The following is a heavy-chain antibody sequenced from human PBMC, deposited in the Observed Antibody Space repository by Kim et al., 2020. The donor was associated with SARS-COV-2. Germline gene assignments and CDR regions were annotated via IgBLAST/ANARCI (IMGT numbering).Heavy chain of an antibody. CDR2: IKSKVDVEET. J-gene: IGHJ4*02. V-gene: IGHV3-15*05. CDR1: GFIFSKAW. Sequence: GGSLRLSCAASGFIFSKAWMNWVRQAPGKGLEWVGRIKSKVDVEETDYAAPVKGRFSVSRDDSKSTLYLHMKNLRTEDTAVYYCTTDNDYDGPGNHYGLGGVGVDWGQGALVTVSS. CDR3: TTDNDYDGPGNHYGLGGVGVD. D-gene: IGHD3-10*01.